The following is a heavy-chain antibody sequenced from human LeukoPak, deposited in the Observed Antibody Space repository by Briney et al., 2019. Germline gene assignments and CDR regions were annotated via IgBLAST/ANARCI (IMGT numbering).Heavy chain of an antibody. Sequence: PSETLSLSCAVLGGSFSGYYWGWIRQPPGEGLEWIGEISHSGSTNYNPSLKSRVTISLDMSKNHFSLKLNSVTAADTAVYYCARPTSWVNYFDPWGQGTLVTVSS. J-gene: IGHJ5*02. D-gene: IGHD1-7*01. CDR1: GGSFSGYY. CDR2: ISHSGST. CDR3: ARPTSWVNYFDP. V-gene: IGHV4-34*01.